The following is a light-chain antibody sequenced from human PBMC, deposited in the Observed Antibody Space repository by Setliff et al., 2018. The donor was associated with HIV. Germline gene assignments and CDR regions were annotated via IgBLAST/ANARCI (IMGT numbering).Light chain of an antibody. CDR2: DVT. CDR3: SSYTSNNSGV. J-gene: IGLJ1*01. V-gene: IGLV2-14*03. CDR1: SSDVGGYNY. Sequence: QSALTQPASVSGSPGQSITISCTGTSSDVGGYNYVSWYQQHPGKAPKLMIYDVTNRPSGVSNRFSGSNSGNTASLTISGLQAEDEAAYYCSSYTSNNSGVFGTGTKVTVL.